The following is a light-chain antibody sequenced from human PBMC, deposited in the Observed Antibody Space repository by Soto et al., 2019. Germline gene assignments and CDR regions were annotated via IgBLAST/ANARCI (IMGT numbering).Light chain of an antibody. J-gene: IGKJ4*01. CDR3: QQSYSTPFT. CDR2: AAS. Sequence: DIQMTQSPSSLSASVGDRVTITCRASQSISSYLNWYQQKPGKAPKLLIYAASSLQSGVPSRFSGSGSGTDFTLTISSLQPEDFATYYFQQSYSTPFTFGGGTKVEIK. V-gene: IGKV1-39*01. CDR1: QSISSY.